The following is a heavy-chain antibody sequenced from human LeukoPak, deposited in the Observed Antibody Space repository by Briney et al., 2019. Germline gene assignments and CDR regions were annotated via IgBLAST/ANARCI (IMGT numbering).Heavy chain of an antibody. D-gene: IGHD1-26*01. J-gene: IGHJ4*02. CDR3: ARGLVGATGGSFDY. CDR2: IYASGTT. Sequence: ASETLSLTCTVSGGSISSDNYYWSWIRHPAGKGLEWMGRIYASGTTNYNPSLKSRVTISVDTSKNQFSLKLSSVTAADTAVYYCARGLVGATGGSFDYWGQGTLVTVSS. V-gene: IGHV4-61*02. CDR1: GGSISSDNYY.